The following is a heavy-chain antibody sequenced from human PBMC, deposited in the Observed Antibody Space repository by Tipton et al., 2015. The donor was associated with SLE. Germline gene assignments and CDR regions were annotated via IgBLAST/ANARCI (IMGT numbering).Heavy chain of an antibody. D-gene: IGHD6-19*01. J-gene: IGHJ3*02. CDR3: AREAQWLDRAFDI. CDR2: INHSGST. CDR1: GGSFNGYY. Sequence: TLSLTCAVYGGSFNGYYWSWIRQPPGKGLEWIGEINHSGSTNYNPSLKSRVTISVDTSKNQFSLKLSSVTAADTAVYYCAREAQWLDRAFDIWGQGTMVTVSS. V-gene: IGHV4-34*01.